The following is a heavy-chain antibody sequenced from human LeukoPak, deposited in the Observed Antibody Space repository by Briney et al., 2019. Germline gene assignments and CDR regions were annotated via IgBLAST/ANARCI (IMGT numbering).Heavy chain of an antibody. CDR1: GFTFSTYA. CDR3: VRDPHIVVVPAARVYYFDY. D-gene: IGHD2-2*01. V-gene: IGHV3-23*01. J-gene: IGHJ4*02. CDR2: ISGSGDTT. Sequence: PGGSLRLSCAASGFTFSTYAMTWVRQAPGKGLEWVSVISGSGDTTYQADSVKGRFTISRDNAKNSLYLQMDSLRAEDTAVYYCVRDPHIVVVPAARVYYFDYWGQGTLVTVSS.